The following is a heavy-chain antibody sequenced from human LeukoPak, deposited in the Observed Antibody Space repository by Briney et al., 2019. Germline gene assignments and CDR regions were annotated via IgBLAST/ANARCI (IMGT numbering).Heavy chain of an antibody. CDR2: ISGSGGST. CDR3: AKAVLWFANFDY. CDR1: GFTFSSYS. D-gene: IGHD3-10*01. Sequence: GGSLRLSCAASGFTFSSYSMSWVRQAPGKGLEWVSAISGSGGSTYYADSVSGRFTISRDNSRNTLYLQMNRLRAEDTDVYYCAKAVLWFANFDYWGQGTLVTVSS. J-gene: IGHJ4*02. V-gene: IGHV3-23*01.